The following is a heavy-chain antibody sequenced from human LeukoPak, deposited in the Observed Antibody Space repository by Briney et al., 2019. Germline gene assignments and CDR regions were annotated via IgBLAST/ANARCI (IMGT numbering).Heavy chain of an antibody. Sequence: GGSLRLSCAASGFTFSSYEMNWVRQAPGKGLEWVAIIKQDGSQKYYVDSVKGRFTISRDNARNSLYLQMNSLRVEDTAVYWAVAGTTYWGQGTLVTVSS. CDR1: GFTFSSYE. CDR3: VAGTTY. J-gene: IGHJ4*02. CDR2: IKQDGSQK. V-gene: IGHV3-7*03. D-gene: IGHD6-19*01.